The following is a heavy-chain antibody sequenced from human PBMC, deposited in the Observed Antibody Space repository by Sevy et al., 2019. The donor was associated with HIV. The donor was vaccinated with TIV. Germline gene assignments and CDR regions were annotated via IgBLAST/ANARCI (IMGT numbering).Heavy chain of an antibody. Sequence: GGSLRLSCAASGFAFSSHAMHWVRQAPGKGLEWVAVISYEGTETFYAASVEGRFTISRDNSKNMLTLQINSLRPEDTAVYFCARDGGYSIKWYPLYWGHGTLVTVSS. CDR1: GFAFSSHA. J-gene: IGHJ4*01. D-gene: IGHD6-13*01. CDR2: ISYEGTET. CDR3: ARDGGYSIKWYPLY. V-gene: IGHV3-30-3*01.